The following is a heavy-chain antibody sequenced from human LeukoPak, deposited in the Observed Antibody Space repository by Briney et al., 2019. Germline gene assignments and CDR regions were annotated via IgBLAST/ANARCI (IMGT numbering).Heavy chain of an antibody. Sequence: PSETLSLTCAVSGGSISSGGYSWSWIRQPPGKGLEWIGYIYHSGSTYYNPSLKSRVTISVDRSKNQFSLKLSSVTAADTAVYYCASLQEGYWGQGTLVTVSS. CDR1: GGSISSGGYS. D-gene: IGHD4-11*01. CDR3: ASLQEGY. CDR2: IYHSGST. V-gene: IGHV4-30-2*01. J-gene: IGHJ4*02.